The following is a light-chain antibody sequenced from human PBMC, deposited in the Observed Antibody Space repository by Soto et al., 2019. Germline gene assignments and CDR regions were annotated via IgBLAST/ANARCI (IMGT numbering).Light chain of an antibody. V-gene: IGKV1-12*01. CDR3: QQGKNFPWT. CDR1: QGISSS. Sequence: DIQMTQSPSSVSASVGGRVTITCRASQGISSSLAWYQQRPGKAPKLLIYAAYNLQSEVPSRFSGSGSGTDFTLTISSLQPDDFATYYCQQGKNFPWTFGQGTKVEIK. J-gene: IGKJ1*01. CDR2: AAY.